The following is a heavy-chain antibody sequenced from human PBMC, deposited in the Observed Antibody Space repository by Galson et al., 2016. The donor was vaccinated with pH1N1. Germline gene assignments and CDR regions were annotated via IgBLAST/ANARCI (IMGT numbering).Heavy chain of an antibody. V-gene: IGHV3-9*01. D-gene: IGHD7-27*01. CDR3: AKVRGSLTGEFDY. CDR2: ISWNSGSI. CDR1: GFTFSIFG. J-gene: IGHJ4*02. Sequence: SLRLSCAVSGFTFSIFGMSWVRQAPGKGLEWVSGISWNSGSIGYADSVKGRFTISRDNAKNSLYLQMNRLRAEDTALYYCAKVRGSLTGEFDYWGQGTLVTVSS.